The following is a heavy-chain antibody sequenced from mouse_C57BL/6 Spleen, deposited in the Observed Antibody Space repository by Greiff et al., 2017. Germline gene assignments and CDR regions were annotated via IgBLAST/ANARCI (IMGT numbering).Heavy chain of an antibody. D-gene: IGHD3-3*01. J-gene: IGHJ4*01. V-gene: IGHV1-64*01. Sequence: VQLQQPGAELVKPGASVKLSCKASGYTFTSYWMHWVKQRPGQGLEWIGMIHPNSGSTNYNEKFKSKDTLTVDKSSSTSYMQLSSLTSEDSSVYYCARPANFYAMDYWGQGTSVTVAS. CDR2: IHPNSGST. CDR3: ARPANFYAMDY. CDR1: GYTFTSYW.